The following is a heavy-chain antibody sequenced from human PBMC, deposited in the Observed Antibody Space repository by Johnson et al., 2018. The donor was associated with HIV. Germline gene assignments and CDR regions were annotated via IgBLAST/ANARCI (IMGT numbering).Heavy chain of an antibody. Sequence: VQLVESGGGVVRPGTSLRLSCAASGSLFSSYAMHCVRQAPGKGLEWVSGINWNGGSTGYADSVKGRFTISRDNAKNSLYLQRHSLRAEDTALYYCARENYYDILNYAFDIWGQGTMVTVSS. CDR2: INWNGGST. D-gene: IGHD3-22*01. CDR3: ARENYYDILNYAFDI. V-gene: IGHV3-20*04. CDR1: GSLFSSYA. J-gene: IGHJ3*02.